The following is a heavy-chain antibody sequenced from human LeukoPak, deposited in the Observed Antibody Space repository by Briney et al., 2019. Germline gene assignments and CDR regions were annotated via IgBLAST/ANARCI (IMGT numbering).Heavy chain of an antibody. CDR1: GGTFSSYA. CDR2: IIPIFGTA. CDR3: ASIESSGWYFDY. Sequence: SVKVSCKASGGTFSSYAISWVRQAPGQGLEWMGGIIPIFGTANYAQKFQGRVTITTDESTTTAYMELSSLRSEDTAVYYCASIESSGWYFDYWGQGTLVTVSS. D-gene: IGHD6-19*01. J-gene: IGHJ4*02. V-gene: IGHV1-69*05.